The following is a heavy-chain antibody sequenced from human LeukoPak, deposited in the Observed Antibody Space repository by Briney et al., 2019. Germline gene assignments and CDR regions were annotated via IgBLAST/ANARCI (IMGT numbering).Heavy chain of an antibody. CDR1: GFTFSNYA. CDR3: ASDRVLGSGSLDN. CDR2: ICGHGISI. J-gene: IGHJ4*02. D-gene: IGHD3-10*01. V-gene: IGHV3-23*01. Sequence: GGSLRLSCEASGFTFSNYAMSWVRQAPGKGLEWVSGICGHGISIYYADSVKGRFTISRDNAQNTLYLQMNSLRTEDTAVYYCASDRVLGSGSLDNWGQGTLVTVSS.